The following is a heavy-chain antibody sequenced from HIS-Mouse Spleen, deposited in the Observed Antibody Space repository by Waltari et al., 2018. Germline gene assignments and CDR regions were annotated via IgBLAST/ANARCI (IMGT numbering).Heavy chain of an antibody. J-gene: IGHJ4*02. Sequence: EVQLVETGGGLIQPGGSLRLSCAASGFTVSSNYMSWVRQAPGKGLGWVSVISSGGSTYYADSVKGRFTISRDNSKNTLYLQMNSLRAEDTAVYYCARHYYYGSGSYYFDYWGQGTLVTVSS. CDR2: ISSGGST. V-gene: IGHV3-53*02. CDR1: GFTVSSNY. D-gene: IGHD3-10*01. CDR3: ARHYYYGSGSYYFDY.